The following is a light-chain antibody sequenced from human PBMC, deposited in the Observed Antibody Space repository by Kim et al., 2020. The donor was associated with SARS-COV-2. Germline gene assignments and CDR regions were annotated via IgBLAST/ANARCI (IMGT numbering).Light chain of an antibody. CDR1: SLKSKY. Sequence: ALRQTVKITCQGDSLKSKYETWYQQRPGHAPVVVIYGKHNRPSGIPVRFSGSSSGNTASLTVAWTQAGDEADYYCNSRDSNDNVVFGGGTQLTVL. CDR2: GKH. V-gene: IGLV3-19*01. J-gene: IGLJ2*01. CDR3: NSRDSNDNVV.